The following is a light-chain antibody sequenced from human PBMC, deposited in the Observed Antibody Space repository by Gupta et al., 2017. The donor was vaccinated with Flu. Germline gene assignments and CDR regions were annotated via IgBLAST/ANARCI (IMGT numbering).Light chain of an antibody. V-gene: IGKV4-1*01. CDR1: QSVLYSSNNKNY. J-gene: IGKJ4*01. CDR2: WAS. CDR3: QQYYTTPLT. Sequence: DIVMTQSPDSLAVSLGERATINCKSSQSVLYSSNNKNYLAWYQQKPGQPPKLLIHWASARESGVPDRFTGSGSVTDFTLTISSLQAEDVAVYYCQQYYTTPLTFGGGTRVEI.